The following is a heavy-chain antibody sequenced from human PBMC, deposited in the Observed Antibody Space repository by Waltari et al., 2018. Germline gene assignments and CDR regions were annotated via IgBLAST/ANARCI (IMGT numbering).Heavy chain of an antibody. CDR1: GGSFSGYY. J-gene: IGHJ3*02. V-gene: IGHV4-34*01. CDR3: ARSTIAAPSAFDI. D-gene: IGHD6-25*01. CDR2: INHSGST. Sequence: QVQLQQWGAGLLKPSETLSLTCAVYGGSFSGYYWSWIRQPPGKGLEWIGEINHSGSTNYNPSRKSRVTISVDTSKNQFSLKLSSVTAADTAVYYCARSTIAAPSAFDIWGQGTMVIVSS.